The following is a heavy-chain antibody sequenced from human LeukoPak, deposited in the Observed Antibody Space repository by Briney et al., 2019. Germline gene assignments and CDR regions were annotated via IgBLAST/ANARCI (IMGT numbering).Heavy chain of an antibody. V-gene: IGHV3-23*01. CDR2: ISGSGGST. Sequence: GGSLRLSCAASGFTFSSYAMSWVRQAPGKGLEWVSAISGSGGSTYYADSVKGRFTISRDNSKNTLYLQMNSLRAADTAVYYCAKEADNYYDSSGYLGDYFDYWGQGTLVTVSS. J-gene: IGHJ4*02. CDR3: AKEADNYYDSSGYLGDYFDY. D-gene: IGHD3-22*01. CDR1: GFTFSSYA.